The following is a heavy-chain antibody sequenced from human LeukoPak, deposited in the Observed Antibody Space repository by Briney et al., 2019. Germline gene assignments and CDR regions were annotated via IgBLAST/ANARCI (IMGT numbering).Heavy chain of an antibody. Sequence: GESLKISCKTSGYSFTTYWIAWVRQMPGKGLEWMGIIHPGRSDIRYSPSLQGPVTISADKSISTAYLQRSSLEASDTAMYYCTRREDRTGYSDYWGQGTLVTVSS. CDR3: TRREDRTGYSDY. D-gene: IGHD3-22*01. CDR2: IHPGRSDI. V-gene: IGHV5-51*01. CDR1: GYSFTTYW. J-gene: IGHJ4*02.